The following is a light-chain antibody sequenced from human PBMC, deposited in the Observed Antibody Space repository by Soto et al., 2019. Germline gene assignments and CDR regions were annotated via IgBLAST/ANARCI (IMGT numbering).Light chain of an antibody. CDR3: QQYNNWPPSFT. V-gene: IGKV3-15*01. CDR2: VAS. J-gene: IGKJ3*01. CDR1: QSVSSN. Sequence: EIVMTQSPATLSVSPGERATLSCRASQSVSSNLAWYQQKPGQAPTLLIYVASTMATGIPARFSGSGSGTEFTLTISSLQSEDSAVYYCQQYNNWPPSFTFGPGTKVEIK.